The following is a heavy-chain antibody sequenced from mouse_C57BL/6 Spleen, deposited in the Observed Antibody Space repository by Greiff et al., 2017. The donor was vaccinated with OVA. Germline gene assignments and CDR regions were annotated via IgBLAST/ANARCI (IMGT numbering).Heavy chain of an antibody. Sequence: VQVVESGAELVRPGASVKLSCKASGYTFTDYYINWVKQRPGQGLEWIARIYPGSGNTYYNEKFKGKATLTAEKSSSTAYMQLSSLTSEDSAVYFCARDYSNYVYFDYWGQGTTLTVSS. CDR2: IYPGSGNT. CDR3: ARDYSNYVYFDY. V-gene: IGHV1-76*01. D-gene: IGHD2-5*01. J-gene: IGHJ2*01. CDR1: GYTFTDYY.